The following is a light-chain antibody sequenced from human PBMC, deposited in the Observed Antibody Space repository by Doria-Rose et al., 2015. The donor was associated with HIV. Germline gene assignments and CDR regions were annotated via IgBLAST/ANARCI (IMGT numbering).Light chain of an antibody. J-gene: IGKJ2*02. CDR2: KAS. Sequence: DIRVTQSPSTLSASVGDSVTITCRASQSITRWLAWYQQKPGKAPKLLIYKASLLESGVPSRFSGSGSGTGFTLTISSLQPDDFATYYCQQYNSYSPWTFGPGTKLEIK. CDR3: QQYNSYSPWT. V-gene: IGKV1-5*03. CDR1: QSITRW.